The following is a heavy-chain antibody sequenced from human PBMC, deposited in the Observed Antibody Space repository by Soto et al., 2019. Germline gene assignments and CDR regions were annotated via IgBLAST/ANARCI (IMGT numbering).Heavy chain of an antibody. CDR2: IGAYNGHT. CDR1: GYTFTNSG. Sequence: GASVKVSCKASGYTFTNSGISWVRQAPGQGLEWMGWIGAYNGHTKYAQKLQGRVTMTTDTSTGTAYMELRSLKSDDTAVYYCAREDYYDSSGYLPVRYYFGMDVWGQGTTVTVSS. D-gene: IGHD3-22*01. V-gene: IGHV1-18*01. CDR3: AREDYYDSSGYLPVRYYFGMDV. J-gene: IGHJ6*02.